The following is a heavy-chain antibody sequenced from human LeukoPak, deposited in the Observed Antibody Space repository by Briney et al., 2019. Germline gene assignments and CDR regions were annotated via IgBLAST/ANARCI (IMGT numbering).Heavy chain of an antibody. V-gene: IGHV4-59*08. Sequence: SETLSLTCTVSGGSISSYYWSWIRQPPGKGLEWIGYIYYSGSTSYNPSLKSRVTVSVDTSKNQFSLKLSSVTAADTAVYYCARQADVYSSPGGWFDPWGQGTLVTVSS. CDR2: IYYSGST. CDR3: ARQADVYSSPGGWFDP. J-gene: IGHJ5*02. CDR1: GGSISSYY. D-gene: IGHD6-13*01.